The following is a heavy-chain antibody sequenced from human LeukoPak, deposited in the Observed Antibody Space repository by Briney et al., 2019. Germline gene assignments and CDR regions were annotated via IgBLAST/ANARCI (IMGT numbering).Heavy chain of an antibody. J-gene: IGHJ3*02. D-gene: IGHD3-22*01. CDR3: ARDKAYYYDSSGSAGDAFDI. CDR1: GFTFSSYS. Sequence: GGSLRLSCAASGFTFSSYSMNWVRQAPGKGLEWVSSISSSSSYIYYADSVKGRFTISRDNAKNSLYLQMNSLRAEDTAVYYCARDKAYYYDSSGSAGDAFDIWGQGTMVTVSS. CDR2: ISSSSSYI. V-gene: IGHV3-21*04.